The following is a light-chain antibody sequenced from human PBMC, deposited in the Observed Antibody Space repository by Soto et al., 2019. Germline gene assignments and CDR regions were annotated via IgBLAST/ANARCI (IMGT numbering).Light chain of an antibody. J-gene: IGKJ1*01. CDR3: QYSSSIPVT. CDR2: GAS. CDR1: QSISIY. V-gene: IGKV1-39*01. Sequence: DIQMTQSPSSLSASIGDRVTITCPASQSISIYLNWYQQKPGKAPKSLIYGASSMQSGVTSRFSGSGSGTDVTLTISNLQREDFATYYCQYSSSIPVTFGQGTNVEFK.